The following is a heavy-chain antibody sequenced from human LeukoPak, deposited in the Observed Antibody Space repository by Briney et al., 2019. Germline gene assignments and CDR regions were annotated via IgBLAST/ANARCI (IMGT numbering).Heavy chain of an antibody. V-gene: IGHV3-48*03. D-gene: IGHD1-1*01. CDR1: GFTFSSYE. CDR3: ARGGYYYFDY. J-gene: IGHJ4*02. CDR2: ISASGNTK. Sequence: GGSLRLSCAASGFTFSSYEVIWVSQAPGKGLEWVSYISASGNTKYYADSVKGRFTVSRDNAKNSLYLQMNSLRAEDTAVYYCARGGYYYFDYWGQGTLVTVSS.